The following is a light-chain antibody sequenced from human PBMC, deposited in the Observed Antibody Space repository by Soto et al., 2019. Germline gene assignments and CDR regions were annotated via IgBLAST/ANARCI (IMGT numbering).Light chain of an antibody. J-gene: IGKJ4*01. Sequence: AIRMTQSPSSFSASPGDRVTITCRASQGISSHLAWYQVKPGKAPRLLIYTASSLESGVPSWFSGRGSGTDFTLTNSALQFEDFAVDYCQQYFSYPLTFGGGTKVEIK. CDR1: QGISSH. V-gene: IGKV1-8*01. CDR2: TAS. CDR3: QQYFSYPLT.